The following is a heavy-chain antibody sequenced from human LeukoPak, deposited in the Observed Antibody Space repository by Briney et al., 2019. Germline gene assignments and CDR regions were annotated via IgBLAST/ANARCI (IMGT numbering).Heavy chain of an antibody. Sequence: GGSLRLSCAASGFTFSSYSMNWVRQAPGKGLEWVSAISGSGGSTYYADSVKGRFTISRDNPKNTLYLQMNSLRAEDTAVYYCAKGVSLGIFDYWGQGTLVTVSS. CDR1: GFTFSSYS. CDR2: ISGSGGST. D-gene: IGHD5/OR15-5a*01. V-gene: IGHV3-23*01. J-gene: IGHJ4*02. CDR3: AKGVSLGIFDY.